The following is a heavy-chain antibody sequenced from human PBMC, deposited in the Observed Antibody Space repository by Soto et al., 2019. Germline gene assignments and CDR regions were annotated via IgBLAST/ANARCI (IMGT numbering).Heavy chain of an antibody. CDR1: GYTFTGYY. CDR2: INPNSGGT. J-gene: IGHJ1*01. CDR3: AREPGYCSSTRCYTRAEYFQH. Sequence: XSVKVSCKASGYTFTGYYMHWVRQAPGQGLEWMGWINPNSGGTNYAQKFQGWVTMTRDTSISTAYMELSRLRSDDTAVYYCAREPGYCSSTRCYTRAEYFQHWGQGTLVTISS. D-gene: IGHD2-2*02. V-gene: IGHV1-2*04.